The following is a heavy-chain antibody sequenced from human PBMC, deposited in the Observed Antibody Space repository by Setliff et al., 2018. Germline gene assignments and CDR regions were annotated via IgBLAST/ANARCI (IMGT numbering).Heavy chain of an antibody. CDR1: GYSISSGYV. V-gene: IGHV4-38-2*02. CDR2: IGHTGSI. J-gene: IGHJ4*02. Sequence: PSETLSLTCTVSGYSISSGYVWGWIRQPPGKGLEWVGNIGHTGSINYNPSLKSRLTISRDTSKNQVSLKLNSVTATDTAVYYCARDLGHGGDSDYWGQGILVTVSS. CDR3: ARDLGHGGDSDY. D-gene: IGHD2-21*02.